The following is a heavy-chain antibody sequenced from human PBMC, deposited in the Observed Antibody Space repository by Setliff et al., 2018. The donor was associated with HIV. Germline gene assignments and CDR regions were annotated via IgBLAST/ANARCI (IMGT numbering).Heavy chain of an antibody. CDR2: IYYSGYYKA. Sequence: SETLSLTCSVSGASINDGDYYWSWIRQSPGEGLEWIGYIYYSGYYKAYYDSNPALKSRFSASVDTSRNQFSLELQSMTAADTAMYYCARAISFDFPSGLKGTFDVWGLGTMVTVSS. D-gene: IGHD3-16*01. J-gene: IGHJ3*01. V-gene: IGHV4-30-4*01. CDR3: ARAISFDFPSGLKGTFDV. CDR1: GASINDGDYY.